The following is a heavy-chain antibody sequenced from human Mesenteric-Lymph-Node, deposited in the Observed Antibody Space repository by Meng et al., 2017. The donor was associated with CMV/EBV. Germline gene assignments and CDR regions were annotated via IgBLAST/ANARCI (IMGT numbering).Heavy chain of an antibody. Sequence: GESLKISCAASGFTFDDYDMNWVRQAPGKGLEWVSDISWSGGTRRYTDPVRGRYTISRDNAKNSLYLQMSGLRDEDTALYYCARRIGVGYGLDVWGQGTTVTVSS. D-gene: IGHD2-15*01. CDR2: ISWSGGTR. CDR3: ARRIGVGYGLDV. J-gene: IGHJ6*02. CDR1: GFTFDDYD. V-gene: IGHV3-20*04.